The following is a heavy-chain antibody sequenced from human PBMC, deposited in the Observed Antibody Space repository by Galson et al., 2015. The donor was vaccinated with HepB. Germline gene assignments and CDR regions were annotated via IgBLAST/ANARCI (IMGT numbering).Heavy chain of an antibody. CDR1: GYTFTSYG. CDR3: ARDFFADEYGYCSSTSCYRPAKNWFDP. Sequence: SVKVSCKASGYTFTSYGISWVRQAPGQGLEWMGWISAYNGNTNYAQKLQGRVTMTTDTSTSTACMELRSLRSDDTAVYYCARDFFADEYGYCSSTSCYRPAKNWFDPWGQGTLVTVSS. V-gene: IGHV1-18*04. CDR2: ISAYNGNT. D-gene: IGHD2-2*03. J-gene: IGHJ5*02.